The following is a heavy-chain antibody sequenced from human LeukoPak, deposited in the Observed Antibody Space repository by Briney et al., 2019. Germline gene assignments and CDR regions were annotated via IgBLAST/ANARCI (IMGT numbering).Heavy chain of an antibody. CDR2: INSDGSST. CDR1: GFTFSSYW. V-gene: IGHV3-74*01. D-gene: IGHD1-26*01. Sequence: GGSLRLSCAASGFTFSSYWMHWVRQAPGKGLVWVSRINSDGSSTSYADSVKGRFTISRDNSKNTLYLQMNSLRAEDTAVYYCARTYSGSYPLDYWGQGTLVTVSS. J-gene: IGHJ4*02. CDR3: ARTYSGSYPLDY.